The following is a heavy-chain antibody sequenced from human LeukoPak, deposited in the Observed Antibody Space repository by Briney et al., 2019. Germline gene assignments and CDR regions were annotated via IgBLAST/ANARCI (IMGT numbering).Heavy chain of an antibody. D-gene: IGHD2-15*01. Sequence: PGGSLRLSCAASGFTFSSYSMNWVRQAPGKGLEWVSYISSSSSTIYYADSVKGRFTVSRDNAKNSLYLQMNSLRAEDTALYYCARAVHYCSGGSCYSPRGLDYWGQGTLVTVSS. CDR3: ARAVHYCSGGSCYSPRGLDY. CDR2: ISSSSSTI. CDR1: GFTFSSYS. J-gene: IGHJ4*02. V-gene: IGHV3-48*01.